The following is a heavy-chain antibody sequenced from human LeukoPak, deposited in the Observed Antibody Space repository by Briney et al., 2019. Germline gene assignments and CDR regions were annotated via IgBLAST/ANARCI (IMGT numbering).Heavy chain of an antibody. Sequence: PGGSLRLSCAASGFTFSSHWMTWVRQAPGRGLTWVSGISGSGGSTYYADSVKGRFTISRDNPRSTLYLQMSSLRAEDTAVYYCARKLSGYAPFDCWGQGTLVTVSS. D-gene: IGHD5-12*01. V-gene: IGHV3-23*01. CDR2: ISGSGGST. J-gene: IGHJ4*02. CDR1: GFTFSSHW. CDR3: ARKLSGYAPFDC.